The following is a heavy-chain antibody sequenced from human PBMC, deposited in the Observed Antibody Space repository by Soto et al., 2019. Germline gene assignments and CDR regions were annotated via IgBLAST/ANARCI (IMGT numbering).Heavy chain of an antibody. Sequence: GGSLRLSCAASGFTFDDYGMSWVRQAPGKGLEWVSGINWNGGSTGYADSVKGRFTISRDNAKNSLYLQMNSLRAEDTALYHCARVGRIAAAGPLFDYWGQGTLVTVSS. CDR1: GFTFDDYG. V-gene: IGHV3-20*01. J-gene: IGHJ4*02. D-gene: IGHD6-13*01. CDR3: ARVGRIAAAGPLFDY. CDR2: INWNGGST.